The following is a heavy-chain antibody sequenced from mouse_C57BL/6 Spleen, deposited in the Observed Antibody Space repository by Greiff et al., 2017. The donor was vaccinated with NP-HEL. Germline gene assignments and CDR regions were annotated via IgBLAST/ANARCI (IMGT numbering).Heavy chain of an antibody. V-gene: IGHV5-17*01. Sequence: EVQGVESGGGLVKPGGSLKLSCAASGFTFSDYGMHWVRQAPEKGLEWVAYISSGSSTIYYADTVKGRFTISRDNAKNTLFLQMTSLRSEDTAMYYCARSETYYSNYDAMDYWGQGTSVTVSS. CDR2: ISSGSSTI. J-gene: IGHJ4*01. CDR1: GFTFSDYG. CDR3: ARSETYYSNYDAMDY. D-gene: IGHD2-5*01.